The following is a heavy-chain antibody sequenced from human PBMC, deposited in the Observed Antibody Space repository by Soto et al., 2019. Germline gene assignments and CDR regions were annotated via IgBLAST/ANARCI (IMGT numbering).Heavy chain of an antibody. V-gene: IGHV2-5*02. Sequence: QITLKESGPTLVKPTQTLTLTCTFSGFSFSINGVAVGWIRQPPGQALEWLALIYWDDDQRYNPSLKNRLTIXKVXSRNQVVLTMTNMDPVDTATYYCAHKRDVSRGFKSWGQGTLVTVSS. CDR2: IYWDDDQ. CDR1: GFSFSINGVA. J-gene: IGHJ5*01. CDR3: AHKRDVSRGFKS.